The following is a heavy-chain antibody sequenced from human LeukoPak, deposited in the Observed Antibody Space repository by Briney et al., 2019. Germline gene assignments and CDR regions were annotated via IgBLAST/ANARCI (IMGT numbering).Heavy chain of an antibody. Sequence: PGGALRLSCAASGFTFSSYSMNWVRQAPGKGREGVSSISSSSSYIYYADSVKGRFTISRDNAKNSLYLQMNSLRAEDTAVYYCARVSVSHVAFDIWGQGTMVTVSS. CDR2: ISSSSSYI. J-gene: IGHJ3*02. CDR1: GFTFSSYS. V-gene: IGHV3-21*01. CDR3: ARVSVSHVAFDI.